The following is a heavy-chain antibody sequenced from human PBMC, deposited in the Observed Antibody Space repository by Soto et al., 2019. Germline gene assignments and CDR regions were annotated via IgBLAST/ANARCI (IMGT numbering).Heavy chain of an antibody. D-gene: IGHD6-13*01. CDR2: ISGSGGGA. CDR1: GFSFSSYV. CDR3: AKSGVAAAGDYYYYYYMAV. V-gene: IGHV3-23*01. J-gene: IGHJ6*03. Sequence: GGSLRLSCEASGFSFSSYVMNWVRQAPGKGLDWVATISGSGGGANYADSVKGRFTISSDISKNTLFLQTNSLRAEDTAVYYCAKSGVAAAGDYYYYYYMAVWGKGTTVLVSS.